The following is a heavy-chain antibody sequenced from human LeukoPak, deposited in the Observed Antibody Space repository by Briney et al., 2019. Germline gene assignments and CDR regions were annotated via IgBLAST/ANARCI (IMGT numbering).Heavy chain of an antibody. J-gene: IGHJ4*02. D-gene: IGHD1-26*01. Sequence: SVKVSCKASGGTFSSYAISWVRQAPGQGLEWMGGIIPTFGTANYAQKFQGRVTITADESTSTAYMELSSLRSEDTAVYYCARGFVSGSYFFDYWGQGTLVAVSS. V-gene: IGHV1-69*13. CDR2: IIPTFGTA. CDR3: ARGFVSGSYFFDY. CDR1: GGTFSSYA.